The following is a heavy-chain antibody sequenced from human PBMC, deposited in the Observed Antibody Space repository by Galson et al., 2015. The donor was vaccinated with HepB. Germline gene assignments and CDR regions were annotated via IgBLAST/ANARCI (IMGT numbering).Heavy chain of an antibody. J-gene: IGHJ4*02. CDR2: IDPNSGGT. V-gene: IGHV1-2*02. Sequence: QGLEWMGWIDPNSGGTNYAQPFQGRVTMTRDTSIRTAYMELSRLRSDDTAVYYCARTRVEGVVLLYWDQGTPVTVSP. D-gene: IGHD3-3*01. CDR3: ARTRVEGVVLLY.